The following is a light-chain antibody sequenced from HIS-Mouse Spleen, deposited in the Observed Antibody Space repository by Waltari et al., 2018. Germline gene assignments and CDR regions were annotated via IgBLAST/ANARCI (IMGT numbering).Light chain of an antibody. CDR3: YSTDSSGNQV. V-gene: IGLV3-10*01. Sequence: SYELTQPPSVSVSPGQTARITCSGDALPKKYAYWYQQKSGQAPVLVIYEDSKRPSGNPERFSGSSSGKMATWTISGAQVEDEADYYCYSTDSSGNQVFGGGTKLTVL. J-gene: IGLJ3*02. CDR1: ALPKKY. CDR2: EDS.